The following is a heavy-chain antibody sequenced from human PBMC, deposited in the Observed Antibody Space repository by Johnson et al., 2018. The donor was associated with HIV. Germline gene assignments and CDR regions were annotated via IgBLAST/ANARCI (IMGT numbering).Heavy chain of an antibody. CDR2: IGTAGDT. Sequence: VHLVESGGGVVQPGGSLRLSCAASAFTFSSFAMSWVRQAPGKGLEWVSAIGTAGDTYYPGSVTGRFTISRDNSNNTLSLQRNSLRVEDTAMYYCAKARSLLDYGGFDAFDIWGQGTLVIVSS. D-gene: IGHD4-23*01. CDR3: AKARSLLDYGGFDAFDI. J-gene: IGHJ3*02. CDR1: AFTFSSFA. V-gene: IGHV3-23*04.